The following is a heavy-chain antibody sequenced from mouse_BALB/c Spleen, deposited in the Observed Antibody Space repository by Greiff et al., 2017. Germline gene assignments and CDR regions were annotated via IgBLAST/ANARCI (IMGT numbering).Heavy chain of an antibody. V-gene: IGHV14-1*02. J-gene: IGHJ3*01. CDR3: ARSNQISNYYGRSWFAY. CDR2: IDPENGNT. CDR1: GFNIKDYY. D-gene: IGHD1-1*01. Sequence: EVQLQQSGAELVRPGALVKLSCKASGFNIKDYYMHWVKQRPEQGLEWIGWIDPENGNTIYDPKFQGKASITADTSSNTAYLQLSSLTSEDTAVYYCARSNQISNYYGRSWFAYWGQGTLVTVSA.